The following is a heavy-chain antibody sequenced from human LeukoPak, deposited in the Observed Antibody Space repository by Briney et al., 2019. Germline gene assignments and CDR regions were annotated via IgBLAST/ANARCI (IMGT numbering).Heavy chain of an antibody. Sequence: SETLSLTCTVSGYSISSGYYWGWIRQPPGKGLEWIGSIYHSGSTYYNPSLKSRVTISVDTSKNQFSLKLSSVTAADTAVYYCAGVRYYDSSGYHGLDYWGQGTLVTVSS. CDR2: IYHSGST. CDR3: AGVRYYDSSGYHGLDY. V-gene: IGHV4-38-2*02. J-gene: IGHJ4*02. D-gene: IGHD3-22*01. CDR1: GYSISSGYY.